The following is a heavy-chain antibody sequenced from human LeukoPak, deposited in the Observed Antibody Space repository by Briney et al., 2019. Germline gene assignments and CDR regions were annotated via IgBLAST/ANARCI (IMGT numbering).Heavy chain of an antibody. D-gene: IGHD6-6*01. CDR3: TRQRSTSTDYYGMDV. Sequence: SQTLSLTCAISGDTVSSNAAAWNWIRQSPSRGLEWLGRTYYRSKWNNDYAVSVQNRITINPDTSKNQFSLQLKSATPEDTAVYYCTRQRSTSTDYYGMDVWGQGTTVTVSS. CDR1: GDTVSSNAAA. J-gene: IGHJ6*02. V-gene: IGHV6-1*01. CDR2: TYYRSKWNN.